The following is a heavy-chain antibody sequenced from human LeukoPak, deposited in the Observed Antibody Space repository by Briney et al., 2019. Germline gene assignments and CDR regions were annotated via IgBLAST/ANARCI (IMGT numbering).Heavy chain of an antibody. Sequence: SETLSLTCAVSGGSISSSNWWGWVRQPPGKGLEWIGEIYHSGSTNYNPSLKSRVTISVDKSKNQFSLKLSSVTAADTAVYYCASIDNYYDSSGYYYYFDYWGQGTLVTVSS. J-gene: IGHJ4*02. D-gene: IGHD3-22*01. CDR2: IYHSGST. CDR1: GGSISSSNW. CDR3: ASIDNYYDSSGYYYYFDY. V-gene: IGHV4-4*02.